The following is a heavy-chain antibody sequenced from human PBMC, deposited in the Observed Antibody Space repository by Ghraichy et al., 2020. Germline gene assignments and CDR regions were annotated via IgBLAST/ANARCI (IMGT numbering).Heavy chain of an antibody. D-gene: IGHD3-10*01. CDR1: GGSFSGYY. Sequence: SETLSLTCAVYGGSFSGYYWIWIRQPPGKGLEWIGEINHSGSTNYNPSLKSRVTISVDTSKNQFSLKLSSVTAADTAVYYCARGIDHYYGSGSLGYWGQGTLVTVSS. CDR3: ARGIDHYYGSGSLGY. CDR2: INHSGST. V-gene: IGHV4-34*01. J-gene: IGHJ4*02.